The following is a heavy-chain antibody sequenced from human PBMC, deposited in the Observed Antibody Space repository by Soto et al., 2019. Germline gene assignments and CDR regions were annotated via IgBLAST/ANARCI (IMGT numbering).Heavy chain of an antibody. V-gene: IGHV1-69*08. D-gene: IGHD6-13*01. J-gene: IGHJ6*02. CDR3: AREAAGHYYYGMDV. CDR1: GGTFSSYT. Sequence: QVQLVQSGAEVKKPGSSVKVSCKASGGTFSSYTISWVRQAPGQGLEWMGRIIPILGIANYAQKFQGRVTITADKSTSTADIELSSLRSEDTAVYYCAREAAGHYYYGMDVWGQGTTVTVSS. CDR2: IIPILGIA.